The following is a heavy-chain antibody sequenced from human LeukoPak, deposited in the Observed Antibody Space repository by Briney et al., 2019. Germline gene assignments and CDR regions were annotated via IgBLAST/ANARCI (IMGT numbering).Heavy chain of an antibody. Sequence: GGSLRLSCAASGFTFGSYSMNWVRQAPGKGLEWVSSISSSSSYIYYADPVKGRFTISRDNAKNSLYLQMNSLRAEDTAVYYCARDYYGSGSRDVDPWGQGTLVTVSS. CDR1: GFTFGSYS. V-gene: IGHV3-21*01. D-gene: IGHD3-10*01. J-gene: IGHJ5*02. CDR2: ISSSSSYI. CDR3: ARDYYGSGSRDVDP.